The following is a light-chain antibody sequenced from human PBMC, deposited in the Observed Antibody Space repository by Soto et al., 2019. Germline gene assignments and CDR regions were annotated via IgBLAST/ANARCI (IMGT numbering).Light chain of an antibody. Sequence: EILLTQSPDSLSLSPGDRATLSCRASQSFSSTFFAWYQQKPGQAPRLLIYGASSRATGIPDRFSGSGSGTYFTLTISRLEPEDFAVYYCQQYASSVTFGQRNKVELK. CDR1: QSFSSTF. CDR3: QQYASSVT. CDR2: GAS. J-gene: IGKJ1*01. V-gene: IGKV3-20*01.